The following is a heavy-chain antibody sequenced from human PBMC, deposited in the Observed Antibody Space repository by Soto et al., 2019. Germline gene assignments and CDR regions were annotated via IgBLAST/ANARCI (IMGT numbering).Heavy chain of an antibody. CDR2: IITIFGTA. CDR3: ASTPTYYDYVCGSLTYAFDY. J-gene: IGHJ4*02. CDR1: GGTFSSYA. Sequence: QVQLVQSGAEVKKPGSSVKVSCKASGGTFSSYAISWVRQAPGQGLEWMGGIITIFGTANYAQKFQGRVTITADESTRPAYMELSSLRSEDTDVYYCASTPTYYDYVCGSLTYAFDYWGQGTLVTVSS. V-gene: IGHV1-69*01. D-gene: IGHD3-16*01.